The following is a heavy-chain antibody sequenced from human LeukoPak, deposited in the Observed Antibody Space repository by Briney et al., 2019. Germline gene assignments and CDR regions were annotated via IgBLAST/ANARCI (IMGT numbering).Heavy chain of an antibody. J-gene: IGHJ4*02. D-gene: IGHD2-2*01. CDR3: AREGMYCSSTSCYLDY. V-gene: IGHV3-21*01. CDR1: GFTVSSYS. CDR2: ISSSSSYI. Sequence: GGSLRLSCAASGFTVSSYSMNWVRQAPGKGLEWVSSISSSSSYIYYADSVKGRFTISRDNAKNSLYLKMNRLRAEDTAVYYCAREGMYCSSTSCYLDYWGQGTLVTVSS.